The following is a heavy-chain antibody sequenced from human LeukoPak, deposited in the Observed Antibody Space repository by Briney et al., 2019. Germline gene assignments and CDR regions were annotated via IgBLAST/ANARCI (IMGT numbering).Heavy chain of an antibody. J-gene: IGHJ2*01. V-gene: IGHV3-33*01. CDR2: IWFGGSDK. CDR3: VRDGAAVAGQVFWYFDR. Sequence: GRSLRLSCAASGFTFGSYAIDWVRQAPGKGLEWVAVIWFGGSDKYYADSVKGRFAISRDNSRNMVYLQMNSLRAEDTGVYYCVRDGAAVAGQVFWYFDRWGRGTMVTV. CDR1: GFTFGSYA. D-gene: IGHD6-19*01.